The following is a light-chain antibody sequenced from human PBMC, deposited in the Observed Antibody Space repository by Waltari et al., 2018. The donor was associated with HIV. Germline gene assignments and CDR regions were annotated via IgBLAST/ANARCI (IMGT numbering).Light chain of an antibody. Sequence: DIQMTQSPSSLSASLGDTVTISCRASQNIHNYLNWYQQKPGKAPKVLPHAAARPLGGVASRVSGSGSGTNFTLTIDSLQLEDFATYYCQESDSAHNFGEGTTLEI. CDR2: AAA. V-gene: IGKV1-39*01. CDR1: QNIHNY. CDR3: QESDSAHN. J-gene: IGKJ2*01.